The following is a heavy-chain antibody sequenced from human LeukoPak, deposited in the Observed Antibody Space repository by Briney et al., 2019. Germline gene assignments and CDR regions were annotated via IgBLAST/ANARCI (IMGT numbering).Heavy chain of an antibody. Sequence: GASVKVSCKASGYTFTSYDINWVRQATGQGLEWMGWMNTNSGNTGYAQKFQGRVTMTRNTSISTAYMELSSLRSEDTAVYYCARGGVNYYGSGSYYNARFFNWFDPWGQGTLVTVSS. D-gene: IGHD3-10*01. CDR3: ARGGVNYYGSGSYYNARFFNWFDP. V-gene: IGHV1-8*01. J-gene: IGHJ5*02. CDR1: GYTFTSYD. CDR2: MNTNSGNT.